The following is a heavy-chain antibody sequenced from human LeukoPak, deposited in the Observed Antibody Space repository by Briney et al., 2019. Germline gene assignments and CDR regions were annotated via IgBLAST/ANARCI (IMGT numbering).Heavy chain of an antibody. CDR1: GGSFSGYY. CDR2: INHSGST. D-gene: IGHD5-12*01. J-gene: IGHJ5*02. Sequence: SETLSLTCAVYGGSFSGYYWSWIRQPPGKGLEWIGEINHSGSTNYNPSLKSRVTISVDTSKNQFSLKLSSVTAADTAVYYCARAKTYSDYVRGPWFDPWGQGTLVTVSS. V-gene: IGHV4-34*01. CDR3: ARAKTYSDYVRGPWFDP.